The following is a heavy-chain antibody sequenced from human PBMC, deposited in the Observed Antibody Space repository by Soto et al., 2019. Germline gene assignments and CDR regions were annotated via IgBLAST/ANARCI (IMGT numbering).Heavy chain of an antibody. V-gene: IGHV3-11*01. J-gene: IGHJ4*02. CDR2: ISSSGSTI. CDR3: ARDYDILTGGFDY. Sequence: GGSRRRPCAPAGCTFREYYIRLIHHSPGKGLEWLSYISSSGSTIYYADSVKGRFTISRDNAKNSLYLQMNSLRAEDTAVYYCARDYDILTGGFDYWGQGTLVTVSS. D-gene: IGHD3-9*01. CDR1: GCTFREYY.